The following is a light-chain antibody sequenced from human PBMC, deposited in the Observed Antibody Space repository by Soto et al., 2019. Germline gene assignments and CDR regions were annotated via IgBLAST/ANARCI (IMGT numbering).Light chain of an antibody. V-gene: IGLV2-14*01. Sequence: QSALTQPASVSGSPGQSITISGTGTSSDVGGYNYVSWYQQHPGKAPKLMIYDVSNRPSGVSNRFSGSKSGNTASLTISGLQAEDEADYYCSSYTSSSNVFGTGTKLTVL. CDR3: SSYTSSSNV. CDR1: SSDVGGYNY. J-gene: IGLJ1*01. CDR2: DVS.